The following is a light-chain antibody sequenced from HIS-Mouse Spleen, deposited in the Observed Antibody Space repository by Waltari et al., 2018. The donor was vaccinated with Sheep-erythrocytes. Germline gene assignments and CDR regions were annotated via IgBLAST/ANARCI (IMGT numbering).Light chain of an antibody. V-gene: IGLV3-1*01. J-gene: IGLJ3*02. CDR2: QDS. CDR1: KLGDKY. CDR3: QAWDSSSWV. Sequence: SYELTQPPSVSVSPGQTASITCSGDKLGDKYACWYQQKPGQSPGLVIYQDSKRPSGIPEGFSGANSGNTATLTISGTQAMDEADYYCQAWDSSSWVFGGGTKLTVL.